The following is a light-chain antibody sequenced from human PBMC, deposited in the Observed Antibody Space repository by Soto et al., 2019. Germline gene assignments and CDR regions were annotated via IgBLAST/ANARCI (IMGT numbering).Light chain of an antibody. Sequence: ALTQPPSASGSPGQSVTISCTGTSSDVGGYNYVSWYQQHPGKAPTLMIYEVTKRPSGVPDRFSGSKSGNTASLTVSGLQAEDEADYFCCSHSGDNTYVFGTGTKV. J-gene: IGLJ1*01. CDR3: CSHSGDNTYV. CDR1: SSDVGGYNY. CDR2: EVT. V-gene: IGLV2-8*01.